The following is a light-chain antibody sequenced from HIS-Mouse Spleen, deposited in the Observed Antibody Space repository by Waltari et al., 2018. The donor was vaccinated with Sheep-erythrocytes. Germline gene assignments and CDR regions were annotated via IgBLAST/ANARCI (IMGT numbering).Light chain of an antibody. J-gene: IGLJ1*01. V-gene: IGLV3-27*01. CDR2: KDS. CDR3: SSYAGSNNYV. CDR1: VLAKKY. Sequence: SYELTQPSSVSVSPGQTARITCSGDVLAKKYARWFQQKPGQAPVLVIYKDSERPSGVPDRFSGSKSGNTASLTVSGLQAEDEADYYCSSYAGSNNYVFGTGTKVTVL.